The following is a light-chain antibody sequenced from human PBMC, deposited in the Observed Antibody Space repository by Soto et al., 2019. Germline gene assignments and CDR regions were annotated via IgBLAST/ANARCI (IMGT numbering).Light chain of an antibody. V-gene: IGKV4-1*01. CDR3: LQYYTIPRT. J-gene: IGKJ1*01. CDR1: QAVLYGPNNKNY. CDR2: WAS. Sequence: DIVMTQSPDSLAVSLGERATINCKCSQAVLYGPNNKNYLAWYQQKPGQPPKLLIYWASARESGVPDRFSGSGSGTDFTLTISSLQAEDVAVYFCLQYYTIPRTLGPGTKVEVK.